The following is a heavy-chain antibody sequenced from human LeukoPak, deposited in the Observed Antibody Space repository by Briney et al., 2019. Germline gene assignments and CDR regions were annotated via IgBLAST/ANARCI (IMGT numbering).Heavy chain of an antibody. Sequence: GSLRLSCAASGFTFSSYAMSWVRQAPGKGLEWVSAISGSGGSTYYADSVKGRFTISRDNSKNTLYLQMNSLRAEDTAVYYCAKDLTGTTFWLNWFDPWGQGTLVTVSS. CDR3: AKDLTGTTFWLNWFDP. J-gene: IGHJ5*02. CDR2: ISGSGGST. CDR1: GFTFSSYA. D-gene: IGHD1-7*01. V-gene: IGHV3-23*01.